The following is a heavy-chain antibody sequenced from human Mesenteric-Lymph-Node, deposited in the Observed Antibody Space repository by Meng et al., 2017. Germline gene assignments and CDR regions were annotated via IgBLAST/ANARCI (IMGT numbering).Heavy chain of an antibody. D-gene: IGHD6-19*01. CDR1: GASISSDW. CDR2: IYQTGST. CDR3: ARDPTAVAGYFDY. Sequence: QLQLKESGPGLVTPSGTLSLTCAVSGASISSDWWSWVRQPPGKGLEWIGEIYQTGSTNYNPSLKSRVTISIDKSKNQFSLKLTSVTAADTALYYCARDPTAVAGYFDYWGRGTLVTVSS. J-gene: IGHJ4*02. V-gene: IGHV4-4*02.